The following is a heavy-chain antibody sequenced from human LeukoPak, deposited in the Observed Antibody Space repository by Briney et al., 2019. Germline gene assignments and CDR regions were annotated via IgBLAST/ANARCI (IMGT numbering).Heavy chain of an antibody. V-gene: IGHV3-30*07. J-gene: IGHJ4*02. D-gene: IGHD3-9*01. Sequence: GRSLRLSCAASGFTFSSYAMHWVRQAPGKGLEWVAVISYDGSNKYYADSVKGRFTISRDNSKNTLYLQMNSLRAEDTAVYYCAKANYDILTGTDYWGQGTLVTVSS. CDR1: GFTFSSYA. CDR3: AKANYDILTGTDY. CDR2: ISYDGSNK.